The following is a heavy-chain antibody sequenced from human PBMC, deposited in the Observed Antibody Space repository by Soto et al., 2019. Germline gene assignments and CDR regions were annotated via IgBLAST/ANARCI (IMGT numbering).Heavy chain of an antibody. Sequence: PGGSLRLSCAASGFTFSSYAMSWVRQAPGKGLEWVSAISGSGGSTYYADSVKGRFIISRDNSKNTLYQQMNSLRAEDTAVYYCAKDLSYYYDSSGYFDYWGQGTLVTVSS. CDR2: ISGSGGST. V-gene: IGHV3-23*01. CDR3: AKDLSYYYDSSGYFDY. J-gene: IGHJ4*02. D-gene: IGHD3-22*01. CDR1: GFTFSSYA.